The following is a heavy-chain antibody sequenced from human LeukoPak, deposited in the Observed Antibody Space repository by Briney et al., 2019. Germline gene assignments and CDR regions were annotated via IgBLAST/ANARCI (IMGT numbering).Heavy chain of an antibody. CDR2: IYYSGST. D-gene: IGHD3-10*01. Sequence: SETLSLTCTVSGGSISSYYWSWIRQPPGKGLEWLGYIYYSGSTNYNPSLKSRVTISVDTSKNQFSLKLSSVTAADTAVYYCARDRARFGEFEIDPWGQGTLITVSS. CDR3: ARDRARFGEFEIDP. J-gene: IGHJ5*02. CDR1: GGSISSYY. V-gene: IGHV4-59*01.